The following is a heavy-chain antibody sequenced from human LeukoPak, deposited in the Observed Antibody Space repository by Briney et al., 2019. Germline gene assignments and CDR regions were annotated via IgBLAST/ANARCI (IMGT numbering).Heavy chain of an antibody. J-gene: IGHJ4*02. V-gene: IGHV3-23*01. CDR2: ISGSGGST. CDR1: GFTFSSYA. Sequence: GGSLRLSCAASGFTFSSYAMSWVRQAPGKGLEWVSAISGSGGSTYYADSVKGRFTISRDNSKNTLYLQMNSLRAEGTAVYYCAKDQRGEMSSTTSPGEDYWGQGTLVTVSS. CDR3: AKDQRGEMSSTTSPGEDY. D-gene: IGHD2-2*01.